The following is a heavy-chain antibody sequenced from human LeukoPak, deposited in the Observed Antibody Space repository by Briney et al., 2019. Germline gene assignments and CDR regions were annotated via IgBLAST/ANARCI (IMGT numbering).Heavy chain of an antibody. CDR3: AKSHRGGLRFMVGFFYMDV. CDR2: IRAEGHRT. CDR1: GFSFTTYS. D-gene: IGHD3-3*01. Sequence: GGSLRLSCRASGFSFTTYSMNWVRQAPGKGLEWVSVIRAEGHRTYYADSVKGRFTISRDNSNNMLYLQMNSLRAEDTAVYYCAKSHRGGLRFMVGFFYMDVWGSGTTVAVSS. V-gene: IGHV3-23*01. J-gene: IGHJ6*03.